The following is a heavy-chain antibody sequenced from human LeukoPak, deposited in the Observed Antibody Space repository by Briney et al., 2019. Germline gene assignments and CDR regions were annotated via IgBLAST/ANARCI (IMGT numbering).Heavy chain of an antibody. D-gene: IGHD7-27*01. V-gene: IGHV1-69*05. CDR2: IIPIFGAP. Sequence: SVKVSCTASGGTFSNYAISWVRQAPGQGLEWMGGIIPIFGAPNYAQKFQGRVTITTDESTSTAYMELSSLRSEDTASYYCAREALGYYMDVWGKGTTVTVSS. CDR3: AREALGYYMDV. J-gene: IGHJ6*03. CDR1: GGTFSNYA.